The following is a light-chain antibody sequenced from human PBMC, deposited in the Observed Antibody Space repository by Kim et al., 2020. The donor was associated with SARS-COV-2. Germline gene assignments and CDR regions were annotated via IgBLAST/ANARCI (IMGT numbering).Light chain of an antibody. CDR2: YNN. J-gene: IGLJ2*01. V-gene: IGLV1-51*01. CDR1: SANIRNNY. Sequence: QTVTSSCSGSSANIRNNYVSGYQRRPGTAPKLLIYYNNKRPSGIPDRFSGSKSGTSATLGITGLQTGDEADYYCGTWDSGLSAVVFGGGTQLTVL. CDR3: GTWDSGLSAVV.